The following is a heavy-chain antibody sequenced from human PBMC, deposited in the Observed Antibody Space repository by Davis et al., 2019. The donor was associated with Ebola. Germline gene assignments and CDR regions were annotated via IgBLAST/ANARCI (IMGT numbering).Heavy chain of an antibody. CDR2: INPNSGGT. V-gene: IGHV1-2*02. Sequence: ASVKVSCKASGYTFTSYGISWVRQAPGQGLEWMGWINPNSGGTNYAQKFQGRVTMTRDTSISTAYMELSSLRSEDTAVYYCARVPMTTGYYYYYYMDVWGKGTTVTVSS. D-gene: IGHD4-17*01. CDR3: ARVPMTTGYYYYYYMDV. CDR1: GYTFTSYG. J-gene: IGHJ6*03.